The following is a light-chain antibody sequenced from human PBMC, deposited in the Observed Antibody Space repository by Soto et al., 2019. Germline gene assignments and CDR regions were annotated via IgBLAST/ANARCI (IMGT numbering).Light chain of an antibody. CDR3: SSYTSSSTLV. CDR1: SSNIGAGYD. V-gene: IGLV1-40*01. CDR2: GNN. Sequence: QAVVTQPPSVSGAPGQRVTISCIGSSSNIGAGYDAQWYQQLPGTAPKPLIYGNNNRPSGVPDRFSGSKSGTSASLAITGLQAEDEADYYCSSYTSSSTLVFGGGTQLTVL. J-gene: IGLJ2*01.